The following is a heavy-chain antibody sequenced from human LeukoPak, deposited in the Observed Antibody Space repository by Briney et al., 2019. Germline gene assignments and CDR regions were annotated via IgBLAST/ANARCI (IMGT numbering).Heavy chain of an antibody. CDR2: IYHSGTT. Sequence: SETLSLTCAVSGYSISSAYYWGWIRQPPGKGLEWIGTIYHSGTTYSNPSLKSRFTISVDTSKNQFSLKLISVTAADTAVYYSARLFGVTTCDYWGRGTLVTVSS. V-gene: IGHV4-38-2*01. CDR3: ARLFGVTTCDY. CDR1: GYSISSAYY. J-gene: IGHJ4*02. D-gene: IGHD4-11*01.